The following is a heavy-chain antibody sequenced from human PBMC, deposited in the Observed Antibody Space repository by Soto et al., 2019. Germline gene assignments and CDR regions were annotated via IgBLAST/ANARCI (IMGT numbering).Heavy chain of an antibody. D-gene: IGHD3-10*01. J-gene: IGHJ4*02. CDR3: ARDDEGGSYCDLGY. Sequence: QVQLVESGGGVVQPGRSLRLSCAASGFTFSNYIMHWVRQAPGKGREWVAIILHDGNNKYYADSVKGRFTISRDNSKNTLYLQMNSLRTEDTAIYYCARDDEGGSYCDLGYWGQGTLVTVSS. CDR2: ILHDGNNK. V-gene: IGHV3-30-3*01. CDR1: GFTFSNYI.